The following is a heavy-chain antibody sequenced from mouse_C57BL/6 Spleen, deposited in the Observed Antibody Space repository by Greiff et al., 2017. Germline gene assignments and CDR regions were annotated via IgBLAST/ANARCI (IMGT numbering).Heavy chain of an antibody. V-gene: IGHV2-2*01. CDR3: ARTCYAMDY. Sequence: VQLQESGPGLVQPSQSLSITCTVSGFSLTSYGVHWVRQSPGKGLEWLGVIWNGGSKDYNAAFISRLSISKDNSKIQVFFKMNSLQADDTAIYYCARTCYAMDYGGQGTSVTVSS. CDR2: IWNGGSK. J-gene: IGHJ4*01. CDR1: GFSLTSYG.